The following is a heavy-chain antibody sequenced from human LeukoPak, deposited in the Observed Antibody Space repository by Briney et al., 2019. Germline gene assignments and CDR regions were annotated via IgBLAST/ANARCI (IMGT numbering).Heavy chain of an antibody. CDR2: IIPILGIA. CDR3: ASPSCRSSTSCYSHYYYYGMDV. CDR1: GATFSSYA. D-gene: IGHD2-2*01. V-gene: IGHV1-69*04. Sequence: SVKVSCKASGATFSSYAISWVRQAPGQGLEWMGRIIPILGIANYAQKFQGRVTITADKSTSTAYMELSSLRSEDTAVYYCASPSCRSSTSCYSHYYYYGMDVWGQGTTVTVSS. J-gene: IGHJ6*02.